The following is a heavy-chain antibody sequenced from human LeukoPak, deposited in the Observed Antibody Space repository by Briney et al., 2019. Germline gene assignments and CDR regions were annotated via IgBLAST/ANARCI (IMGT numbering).Heavy chain of an antibody. Sequence: SETLSLTCTVSSGSMSSTSHYWGWIRQPPGKGLEWIGSFYYSGTTYSNPSLKSRVTISVDTSKNQFSLNLSSVTAADTAVYYCAREDRYSPPGDYWGQGTLVTVSS. J-gene: IGHJ4*02. D-gene: IGHD2-15*01. CDR1: SGSMSSTSHY. CDR3: AREDRYSPPGDY. V-gene: IGHV4-39*02. CDR2: FYYSGTT.